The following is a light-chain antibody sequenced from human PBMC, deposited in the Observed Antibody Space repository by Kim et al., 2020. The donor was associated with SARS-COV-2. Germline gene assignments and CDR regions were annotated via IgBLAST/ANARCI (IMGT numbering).Light chain of an antibody. CDR3: SSYTSSSTWV. CDR1: SSDVGGYNY. CDR2: DVS. Sequence: QSALTQPRSVSGSPGQSVTISCTGTSSDVGGYNYVSWYQQHPGKAPKLMIYDVSKRPSGVPDRFSGSKSGNTASLTISGLQAEDEADYYCSSYTSSSTWVFGGGTQLTVL. J-gene: IGLJ3*02. V-gene: IGLV2-11*01.